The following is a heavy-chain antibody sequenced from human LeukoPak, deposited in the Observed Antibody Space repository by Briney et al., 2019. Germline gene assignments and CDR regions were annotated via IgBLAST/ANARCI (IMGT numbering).Heavy chain of an antibody. CDR1: GYTFSTYG. Sequence: ASVKVSCKASGYTFSTYGFSWVRQAPGQGLEWMGWINSNSGGTSYAQKFQGRVTMTRDTSDSTAYMEVSWLTCDDTAVYYCARDRHFAFDIWGQGTTVTVSS. V-gene: IGHV1-2*02. J-gene: IGHJ3*02. CDR2: INSNSGGT. CDR3: ARDRHFAFDI.